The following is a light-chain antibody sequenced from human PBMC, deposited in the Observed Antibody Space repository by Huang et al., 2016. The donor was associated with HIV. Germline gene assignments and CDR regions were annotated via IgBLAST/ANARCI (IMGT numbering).Light chain of an antibody. CDR1: QGISSY. J-gene: IGKJ4*01. CDR2: AAF. Sequence: IQLTQSPSFLPASVGDRVTITCRASQGISSYLAWCQQKPGKAPKHQIFAAFTLQSGVPARFSGSVSGTDVTVTISSRQPEDFATYYCQQSWTFGGGTKVDIK. CDR3: QQSWT. V-gene: IGKV1-9*01.